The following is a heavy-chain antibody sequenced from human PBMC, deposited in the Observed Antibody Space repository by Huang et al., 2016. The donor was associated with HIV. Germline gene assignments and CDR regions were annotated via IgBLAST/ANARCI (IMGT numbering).Heavy chain of an antibody. J-gene: IGHJ4*02. D-gene: IGHD5-12*01. CDR2: VHHSGST. V-gene: IGHV4-59*11. CDR3: ARDRRLPIVPSDY. CDR1: GDSITNHY. Sequence: QVQLQESGPGLVKPSETLSLTCTVSGDSITNHYWDWMREPPGKGLEWIGSVHHSGSTNYNTSLKSRVTISVDTSRNQCALRLSSVTAADTAVYYCARDRRLPIVPSDYWGRGTLVTVSS.